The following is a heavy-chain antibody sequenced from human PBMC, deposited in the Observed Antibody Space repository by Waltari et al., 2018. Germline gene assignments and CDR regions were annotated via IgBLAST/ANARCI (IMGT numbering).Heavy chain of an antibody. J-gene: IGHJ4*02. CDR1: GFTFSTFP. D-gene: IGHD6-13*01. V-gene: IGHV3-30*01. Sequence: QLQLMESGGGVVHPGRSLRLSWSASGFTFSTFPIHWFRQAPGKGLEWVAVISSDGTNEHYADSVKGRLTISRDNSKNTLYMEMNSLRGDDTAVYFCAREVGSSWPLDYWGQGTLVTVSS. CDR3: AREVGSSWPLDY. CDR2: ISSDGTNE.